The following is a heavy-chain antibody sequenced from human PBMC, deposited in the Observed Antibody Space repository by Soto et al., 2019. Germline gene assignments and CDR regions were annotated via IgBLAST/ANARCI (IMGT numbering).Heavy chain of an antibody. CDR1: GFTFSSYG. D-gene: IGHD4-17*01. J-gene: IGHJ4*02. CDR2: IWYDGSNK. Sequence: QVQLVESGGGVVQPGRSLRLSCAASGFTFSSYGMHWVRQAPGKGLEWVAVIWYDGSNKYYADSVKGRFTISRDNXKNTLYLQMNSLRAEDTAVYYCARERLTTVTTFDYWGQGTLVTVSS. V-gene: IGHV3-33*01. CDR3: ARERLTTVTTFDY.